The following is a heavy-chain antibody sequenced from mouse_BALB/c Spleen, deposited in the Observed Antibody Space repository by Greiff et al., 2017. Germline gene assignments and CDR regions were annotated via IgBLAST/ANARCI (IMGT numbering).Heavy chain of an antibody. D-gene: IGHD2-3*01. J-gene: IGHJ2*01. CDR1: GFTFSSFG. V-gene: IGHV5-17*02. CDR3: ARDEGYFDLDY. Sequence: VQLKESGGGLVQPGGSRKLSCAASGFTFSSFGMHWVRQAPEKGLEWVAYISSGSSTIYYADTVKGRFTISRDNPKNTLFLQMTSLRSEDTAMYYCARDEGYFDLDYWGQGTTLTVSS. CDR2: ISSGSSTI.